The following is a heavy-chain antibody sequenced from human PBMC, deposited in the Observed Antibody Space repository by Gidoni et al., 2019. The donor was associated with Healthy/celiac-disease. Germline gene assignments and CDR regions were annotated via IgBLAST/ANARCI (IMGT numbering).Heavy chain of an antibody. D-gene: IGHD5-18*01. CDR2: IYYSGST. V-gene: IGHV4-39*01. CDR3: ARLMGGGYSYGPLDY. CDR1: GGSISSSSYY. Sequence: QLQLQESGPGLVKPSETLSLTCTVSGGSISSSSYYWGWIRQPPGKGLEWIGSIYYSGSTYYNPSLKSRVTISVDTSKNQFSLKLSSVTAADTAVYYCARLMGGGYSYGPLDYWGQGTLVTVSS. J-gene: IGHJ4*02.